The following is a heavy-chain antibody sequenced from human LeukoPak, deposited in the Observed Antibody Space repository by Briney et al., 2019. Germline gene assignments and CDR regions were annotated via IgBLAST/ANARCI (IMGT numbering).Heavy chain of an antibody. V-gene: IGHV1-18*01. D-gene: IGHD5-12*01. J-gene: IGHJ4*02. CDR2: ISAYNGNT. CDR1: GYTFTSYG. CDR3: AREPPYSGYDPCFDY. Sequence: GASVKVSCKASGYTFTSYGISWVRQAPGQGLEWMGWISAYNGNTNYAQKLQGRVTMTTDTSTSTAYMELRSLRSDDTAVYYCAREPPYSGYDPCFDYWGQGTLVTVSS.